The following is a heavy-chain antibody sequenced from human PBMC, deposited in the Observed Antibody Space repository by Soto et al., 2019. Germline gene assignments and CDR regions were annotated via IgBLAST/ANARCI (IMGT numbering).Heavy chain of an antibody. CDR2: IIPIFGTA. Sequence: GPSVKVSCKASGGTFSSYAISWVRQAPGQGLEWMGGIIPIFGTANYAQKFQGRVTITADESTSTAYMELSSLRSEDTAVYYCAGQLVPAAIAPFFDYWGQGTLVTVSS. V-gene: IGHV1-69*13. CDR3: AGQLVPAAIAPFFDY. J-gene: IGHJ4*02. CDR1: GGTFSSYA. D-gene: IGHD2-2*02.